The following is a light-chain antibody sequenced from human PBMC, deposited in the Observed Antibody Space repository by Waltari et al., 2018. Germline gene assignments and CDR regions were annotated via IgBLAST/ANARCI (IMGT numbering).Light chain of an antibody. V-gene: IGLV2-14*03. CDR1: SSDIGPYDY. Sequence: QSALTQPASVSGSPGQSITISCTGTSSDIGPYDYVSWYQQHPGKAPKLIIYDVTGRPLGISDRFSGSKYGNTASLTISGLQAEDEAFYHCSSYETSNTVVFGGGTKLTVL. CDR2: DVT. J-gene: IGLJ2*01. CDR3: SSYETSNTVV.